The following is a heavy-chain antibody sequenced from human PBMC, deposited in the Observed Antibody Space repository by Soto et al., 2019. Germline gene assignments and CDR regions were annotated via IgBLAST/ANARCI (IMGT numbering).Heavy chain of an antibody. CDR1: GGSFSGYY. V-gene: IGHV4-34*01. Sequence: QVQLQQWGAGLLKPSETLSLTCAVYGGSFSGYYWSWIRQPPGKGLEWIGEINHSGSTNYNPSLKSRVPISVYTSKNQFSLKLSSVTAADTAVYYCARGTPIPLKFDYWGQGTLVTVSS. J-gene: IGHJ4*02. CDR3: ARGTPIPLKFDY. CDR2: INHSGST.